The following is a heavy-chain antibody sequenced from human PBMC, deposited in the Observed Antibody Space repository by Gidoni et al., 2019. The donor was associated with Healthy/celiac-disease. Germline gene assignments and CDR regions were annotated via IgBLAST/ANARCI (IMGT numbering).Heavy chain of an antibody. J-gene: IGHJ6*02. V-gene: IGHV3-23*01. D-gene: IGHD4-17*01. Sequence: EVQLLESGGGLVQPGGSLRLSCAASGFTFSSYAMSWVRQAPGKGLEWVSAISGSGGSTYYADSVKGRFTISRDNSKNTLYLQMNSLRAEDTAVYYCAKEHGDYTWYYYGMDVWGQGTTVTVSS. CDR3: AKEHGDYTWYYYGMDV. CDR1: GFTFSSYA. CDR2: ISGSGGST.